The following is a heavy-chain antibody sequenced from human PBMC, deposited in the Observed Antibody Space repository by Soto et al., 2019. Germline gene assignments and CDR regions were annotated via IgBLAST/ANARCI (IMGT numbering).Heavy chain of an antibody. CDR2: ISYDGSNK. CDR3: AKDHYDTLTGYYGPYY. Sequence: QVQLVESGGGVVQPGRSLRLSCAASGFTFSSYGIHWVRQAPGKGLEWVAVISYDGSNKYYADSVKGRFTISRDNSKNTLYLQMNSLRAEDTAVYYCAKDHYDTLTGYYGPYYWGQGTLVTVSS. D-gene: IGHD3-9*01. V-gene: IGHV3-30*18. J-gene: IGHJ4*02. CDR1: GFTFSSYG.